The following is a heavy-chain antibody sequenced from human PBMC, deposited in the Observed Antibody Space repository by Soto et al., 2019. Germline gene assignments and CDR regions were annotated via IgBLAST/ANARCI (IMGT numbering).Heavy chain of an antibody. D-gene: IGHD2-21*01. Sequence: GGSLRLSCAASGFTFDDYAMHWVRQVPGKGLEWVSSISWNSGRIGYADSVKGRFTISRDNAKNSLYLQMNSLRAEDTALYYCAKDILAGVGDYDAFDSWGQGTMVTVSS. CDR3: AKDILAGVGDYDAFDS. J-gene: IGHJ3*02. CDR1: GFTFDDYA. V-gene: IGHV3-9*01. CDR2: ISWNSGRI.